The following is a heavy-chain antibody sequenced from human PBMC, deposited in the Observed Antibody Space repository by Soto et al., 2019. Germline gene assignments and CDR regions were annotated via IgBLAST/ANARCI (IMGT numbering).Heavy chain of an antibody. J-gene: IGHJ1*01. CDR1: GDSVSSNSAA. V-gene: IGHV6-1*01. CDR3: ARAAMSPDDCTNGVCYGDFQH. CDR2: TYYRSKWYN. Sequence: SQTLSLTCAISGDSVSSNSAAWNWIRQSPSRGLEWLGRTYYRSKWYNDYAVSVKSRITINPDTSKNQFSLQLNSVTPEDTAVYYCARAAMSPDDCTNGVCYGDFQHWGQGTLVTVSS. D-gene: IGHD2-8*01.